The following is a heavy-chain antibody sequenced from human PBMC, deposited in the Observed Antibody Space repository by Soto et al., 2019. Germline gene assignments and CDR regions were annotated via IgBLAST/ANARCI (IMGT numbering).Heavy chain of an antibody. CDR3: ATDRTYYDSSGYFRTAYLFDY. CDR1: GFTFSSSS. Sequence: GGSLRLSCAASGFTFSSSSMNWVRQAPGKGPEWVSYISSSSSTINYADSVRGRFTISRDNAKNSLYLQMNSLRDEDTAVYYCATDRTYYDSSGYFRTAYLFDYWGQGTLVTVSS. D-gene: IGHD3-22*01. V-gene: IGHV3-48*02. CDR2: ISSSSSTI. J-gene: IGHJ4*02.